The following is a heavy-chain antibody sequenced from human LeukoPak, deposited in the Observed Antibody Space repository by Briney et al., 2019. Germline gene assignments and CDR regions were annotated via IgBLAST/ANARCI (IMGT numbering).Heavy chain of an antibody. CDR1: GFTFSSYS. J-gene: IGHJ4*02. D-gene: IGHD6-13*01. V-gene: IGHV3-21*01. CDR3: ARFIAAPYYFDY. Sequence: PGGSLRLSCAASGFTFSSYSMNWVRQAPGKGLEWVSSISSSSSYIYYADSVKGRFTISRDNAKNSLYLQMNSLRAEDTAVYYCARFIAAPYYFDYWGRGTLVTVSS. CDR2: ISSSSSYI.